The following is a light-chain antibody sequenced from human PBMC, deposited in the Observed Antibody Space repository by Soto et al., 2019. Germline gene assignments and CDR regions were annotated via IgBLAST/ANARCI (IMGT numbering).Light chain of an antibody. V-gene: IGKV3-15*01. CDR3: QQYSKWPPVT. CDR1: QSVGSY. J-gene: IGKJ4*01. CDR2: GAS. Sequence: EIVMTQSPATLSVSPGERAALSCRASQSVGSYLAWYQQKPGQAPRLLIYGASTRATDIPARFSGSGSGTEFTLTINSLQSEDVAVYYCQQYSKWPPVTFGGGTKV.